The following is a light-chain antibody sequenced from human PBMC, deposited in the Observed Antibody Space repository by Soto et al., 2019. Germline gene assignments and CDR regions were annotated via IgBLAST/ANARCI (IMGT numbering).Light chain of an antibody. J-gene: IGKJ1*01. CDR1: QSISSW. V-gene: IGKV1-5*02. CDR2: DAS. CDR3: QQYNSYSST. Sequence: DIQMTQSPSARAASVGGGVTIVCRASQSISSWLAWYQQKPGKAPKLLIYDASSLESGVPSRFSGSGSGTEFTLTISSLQPDDFATYYCQQYNSYSSTFGQGTKVDIK.